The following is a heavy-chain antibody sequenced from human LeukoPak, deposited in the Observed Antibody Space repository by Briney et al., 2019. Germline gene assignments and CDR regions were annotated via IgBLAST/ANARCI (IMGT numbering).Heavy chain of an antibody. CDR2: ISSSSSYI. D-gene: IGHD6-13*01. Sequence: GGSLRLSCAASGFTFSSYSMNWVRQAPGKGLEWVSSISSSSSYIYYADSVKGRFTISRDNAKNSLYLQMNSLRAEDTAVCYCARQEAAADLGNYYYMDVWGKGTTVTVSS. J-gene: IGHJ6*03. CDR3: ARQEAAADLGNYYYMDV. V-gene: IGHV3-21*01. CDR1: GFTFSSYS.